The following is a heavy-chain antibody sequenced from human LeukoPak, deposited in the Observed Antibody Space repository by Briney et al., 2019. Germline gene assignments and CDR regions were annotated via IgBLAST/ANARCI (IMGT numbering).Heavy chain of an antibody. Sequence: SETLSLTCTVSGGSISNKYWSWIRQPPGKGLEWIGYIYYSGSTNYNPSLKSRVTISVDTSKNQFSLKLTSVTAADTAVYYCAREGLNMVRGVIPKEAWGWFDPWGQGTLVTVSS. J-gene: IGHJ5*02. CDR1: GGSISNKY. CDR3: AREGLNMVRGVIPKEAWGWFDP. V-gene: IGHV4-59*12. D-gene: IGHD3-10*01. CDR2: IYYSGST.